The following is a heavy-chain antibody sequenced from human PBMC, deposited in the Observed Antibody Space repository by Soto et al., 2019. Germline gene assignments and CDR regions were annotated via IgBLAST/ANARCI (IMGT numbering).Heavy chain of an antibody. J-gene: IGHJ4*02. CDR1: GFIFSNHA. Sequence: QVQLVDSGGGMVQPGTSLRLSCAASGFIFSNHAMHWVRQAPGKGLEWVAGIAYDGSSQYYADSVRGRFTISRDNSRNTLCLQMSSLRVEDTAVYYCVGELSSRRLDYWGQGTLVTVSS. D-gene: IGHD3-16*02. V-gene: IGHV3-30-3*01. CDR2: IAYDGSSQ. CDR3: VGELSSRRLDY.